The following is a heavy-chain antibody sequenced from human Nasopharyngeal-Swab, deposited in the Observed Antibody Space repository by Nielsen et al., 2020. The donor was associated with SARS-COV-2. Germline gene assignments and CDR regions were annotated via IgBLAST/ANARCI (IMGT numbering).Heavy chain of an antibody. CDR2: FDPEDGET. CDR3: ASPPGSGYPDVEGSFDY. CDR1: GYTLTELS. V-gene: IGHV1-24*01. J-gene: IGHJ4*02. D-gene: IGHD5-12*01. Sequence: ASVKVSCKVSGYTLTELSMHWVRQAPGKGLEWMGGFDPEDGETIYAQKFQGRVTMTEDTSTDTAYMELSSLRSEDTAVYYCASPPGSGYPDVEGSFDYWGQGTLVTVSS.